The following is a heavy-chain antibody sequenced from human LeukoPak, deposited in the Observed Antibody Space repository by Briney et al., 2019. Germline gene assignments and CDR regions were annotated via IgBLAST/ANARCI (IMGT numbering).Heavy chain of an antibody. CDR3: ANGGKGPRLDY. V-gene: IGHV4-34*09. CDR1: GGSFSGYY. Sequence: PSETLSLTCAVYGGSFSGYYWSWIRQPPGKGLEWIGEINHSGSTNYNPSLKSRVTISVDTSKNQFSLKLSSVTAADTAVYYCANGGKGPRLDYWGQGTLVTVSS. J-gene: IGHJ4*02. D-gene: IGHD2-15*01. CDR2: INHSGST.